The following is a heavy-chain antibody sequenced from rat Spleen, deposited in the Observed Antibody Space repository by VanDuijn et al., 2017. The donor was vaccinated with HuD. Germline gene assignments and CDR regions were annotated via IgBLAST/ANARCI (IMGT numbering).Heavy chain of an antibody. CDR1: GFTFRPYG. V-gene: IGHV5-20*01. J-gene: IGHJ3*01. CDR3: TTYSDYATSPFAY. CDR2: ISSDGPAT. D-gene: IGHD1-6*01. Sequence: EVQFFLSGGGLVQPGRSLPLSCAASGFTFRPYGMAWVRPPPTKGLEWVAFISSDGPATYSRASVPGRFTLSRDNAKSTLYLQMGSLRSEDTATYYCTTYSDYATSPFAYWGRGALVTVSS.